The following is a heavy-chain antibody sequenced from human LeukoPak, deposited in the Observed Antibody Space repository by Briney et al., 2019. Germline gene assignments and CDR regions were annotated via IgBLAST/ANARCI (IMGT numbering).Heavy chain of an antibody. CDR1: GFTFSSYS. J-gene: IGHJ4*01. CDR3: VRDGAGTIPYDL. D-gene: IGHD3-22*01. V-gene: IGHV3-21*01. Sequence: GGSLRLSCAASGFTFSSYSMNWVRQAPGKGLEWVSSISSSSSYIYYADSVKGRFTISRDNAKNSLYLQMSSLKDEDTAVYYCVRDGAGTIPYDLWGQGTLVTVSS. CDR2: ISSSSSYI.